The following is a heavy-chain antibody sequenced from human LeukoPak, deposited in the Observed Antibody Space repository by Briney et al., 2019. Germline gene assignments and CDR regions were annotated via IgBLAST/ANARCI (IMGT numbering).Heavy chain of an antibody. CDR3: ASRSGGDY. V-gene: IGHV4-39*01. J-gene: IGHJ4*02. Sequence: PSETLSLTCTVSGASISSNNYYWTWIRQPPGKGLEWIGSFYYPGSTYYNPSLKSRVTISIDASRNQFSLNLSSVTAADTAVYYCASRSGGDYWGQGILVTVSS. CDR1: GASISSNNYY. CDR2: FYYPGST. D-gene: IGHD3-10*01.